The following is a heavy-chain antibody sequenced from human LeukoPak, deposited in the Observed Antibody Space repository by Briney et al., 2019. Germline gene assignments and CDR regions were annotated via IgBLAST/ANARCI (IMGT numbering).Heavy chain of an antibody. CDR2: IYYSGST. Sequence: PSETLSLTCTVSGGSISSSSYYWGWIRQPPGKGLEWIGSIYYSGSTYYNPSLKSRVTISVDTSKNQFSLKLSSVTAADTAVYYCARRRYSYSYGYFWGQGTLVAVSS. CDR1: GGSISSSSYY. V-gene: IGHV4-39*07. D-gene: IGHD5-18*01. CDR3: ARRRYSYSYGYF. J-gene: IGHJ4*02.